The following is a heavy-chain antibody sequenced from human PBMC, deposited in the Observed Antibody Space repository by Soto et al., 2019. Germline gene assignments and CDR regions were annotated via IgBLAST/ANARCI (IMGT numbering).Heavy chain of an antibody. V-gene: IGHV3-33*01. D-gene: IGHD6-13*01. CDR2: IWSDGSRQ. J-gene: IGHJ6*02. CDR1: GFSFRNYA. Sequence: QVRLVESGGGAVQPGRSLKLSCATSGFSFRNYAMHWVRQAPGKGLEWVAFIWSDGSRQDYADSVKGRFIISRDDSRNTLYLQMNSLRAEDTAVYYCARAGYSSSWSSYYYYGMDVWGQGTTVTVSS. CDR3: ARAGYSSSWSSYYYYGMDV.